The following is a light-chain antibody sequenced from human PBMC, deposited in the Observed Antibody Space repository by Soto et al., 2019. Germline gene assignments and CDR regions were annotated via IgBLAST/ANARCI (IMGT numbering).Light chain of an antibody. CDR3: QQYCTSPWT. J-gene: IGKJ1*01. V-gene: IGKV4-1*01. Sequence: DIVMTQSPDSLAVSLGERATFNCKSSQSILDRSRNKYYLAWYQQKSGQPPKLLIYWASLREPGVPDRFTGSGSGTDFTPTSNSPQAEDGAVYYCQQYCTSPWTFGQGTKVEI. CDR2: WAS. CDR1: QSILDRSRNKYY.